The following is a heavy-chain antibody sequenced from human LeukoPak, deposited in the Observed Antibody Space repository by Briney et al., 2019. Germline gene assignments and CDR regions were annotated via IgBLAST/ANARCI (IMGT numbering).Heavy chain of an antibody. CDR2: IYTSGST. Sequence: PSETLSLTCTVSGGSISSYYWSWIRQPAGKGLEWIGRIYTSGSTNYNPSLKSRVTMSVDTSKNQFSLKLSSVTAADTAVYYCARGKRRAVAVFGPKHPNYYYYYMDVWGKGTTVTVSS. CDR1: GGSISSYY. V-gene: IGHV4-4*07. D-gene: IGHD6-19*01. J-gene: IGHJ6*03. CDR3: ARGKRRAVAVFGPKHPNYYYYYMDV.